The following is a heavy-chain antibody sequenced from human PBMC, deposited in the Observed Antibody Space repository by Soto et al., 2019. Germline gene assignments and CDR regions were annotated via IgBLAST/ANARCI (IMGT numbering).Heavy chain of an antibody. D-gene: IGHD1-1*01. Sequence: SETLSLTCDVYGGSSGDFYWSWIRQPPGKGLEWIGEIHFSGTINYNPSLMSRVTISIDTSKTQFSLELRSVTAADTAFYFCSSGPDLYTTGNCRGQGTQVTVSS. CDR2: IHFSGTI. J-gene: IGHJ4*02. V-gene: IGHV4-34*01. CDR3: SSGPDLYTTGNC. CDR1: GGSSGDFY.